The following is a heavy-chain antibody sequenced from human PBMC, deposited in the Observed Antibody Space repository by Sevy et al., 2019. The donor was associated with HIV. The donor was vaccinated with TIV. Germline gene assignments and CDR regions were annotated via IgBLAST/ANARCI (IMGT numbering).Heavy chain of an antibody. CDR2: IYHTGAA. J-gene: IGHJ4*02. CDR3: ARWYGNNFDY. Sequence: SETLSLTCTVSGGTISSSSYRWGWIRQPPGKGLEWVGSIYHTGAADDNPSLKRRVTMSVDTSKNQFSLQVGSVTAADTALYYCARWYGNNFDYWGQGALVTVSS. D-gene: IGHD3-10*01. V-gene: IGHV4-39*01. CDR1: GGTISSSSYR.